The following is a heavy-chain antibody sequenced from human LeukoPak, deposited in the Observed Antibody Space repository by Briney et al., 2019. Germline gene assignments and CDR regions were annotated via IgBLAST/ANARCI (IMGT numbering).Heavy chain of an antibody. CDR3: ARDSTGVGAHFEY. Sequence: SETLSLTCTVSGGSISSYYWSWIRQPPGKGLEWIGYIYYSGSTNYDPSLKSRVTISVDTSKNQFSLKLSSVAAADTAVYYCARDSTGVGAHFEYWGQGTLVTVSS. V-gene: IGHV4-59*01. CDR1: GGSISSYY. J-gene: IGHJ4*02. CDR2: IYYSGST. D-gene: IGHD1-26*01.